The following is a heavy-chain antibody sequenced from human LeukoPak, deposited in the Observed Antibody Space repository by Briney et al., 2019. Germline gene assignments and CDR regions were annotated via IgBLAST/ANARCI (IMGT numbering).Heavy chain of an antibody. J-gene: IGHJ3*02. CDR2: IGTAGDT. CDR1: GFTFSSYD. V-gene: IGHV3-13*01. D-gene: IGHD1-20*01. CDR3: ARGSFNWNDGGAFDI. Sequence: SGGSLRLSCAASGFTFSSYDMHWVRHATGKGLEWVSAIGTAGDTYYPGSVKGRFTISRENAKNSLYLQMNSLRAGDTAVYYCARGSFNWNDGGAFDIWGQGTMVTVSS.